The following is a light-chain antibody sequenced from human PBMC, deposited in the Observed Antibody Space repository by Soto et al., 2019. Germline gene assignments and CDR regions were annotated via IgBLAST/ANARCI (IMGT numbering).Light chain of an antibody. CDR2: AAS. CDR3: QQSYSIPWT. CDR1: QSISSH. Sequence: DIQMTQSPSSLSASVGDSVTITCRSSQSISSHLNWYQKKPGKAPQLLIYAASNLESGVPSRFSGSGSGTDFTLTISSLQPEDCATYYCQQSYSIPWTFGQGTKVEIE. V-gene: IGKV1-39*01. J-gene: IGKJ1*01.